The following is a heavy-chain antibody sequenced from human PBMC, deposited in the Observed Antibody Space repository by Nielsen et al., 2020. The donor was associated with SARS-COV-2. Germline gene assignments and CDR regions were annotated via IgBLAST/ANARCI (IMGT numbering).Heavy chain of an antibody. D-gene: IGHD2-15*01. V-gene: IGHV3-23*03. CDR3: ASRYCSGGSCYPDAFDI. J-gene: IGHJ3*02. Sequence: GGSLRLSCAASGFTFSSYAMSWVRQAPGKGLEWVSVIYSGGSSTYYADSVKGRFTISRDNAKNSLYLQMNSLRAEDTAVYYCASRYCSGGSCYPDAFDIWGQGTMVTVSS. CDR2: IYSGGSST. CDR1: GFTFSSYA.